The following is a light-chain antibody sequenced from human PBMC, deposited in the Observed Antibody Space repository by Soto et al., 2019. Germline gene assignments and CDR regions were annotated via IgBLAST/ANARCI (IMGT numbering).Light chain of an antibody. J-gene: IGKJ5*01. CDR2: DAY. Sequence: VLTQSPVTLALSPGERATLSCRASQSFRGLLAWYQQKPGQAPRLLIYDAYNRATGIPPRFSGSGSGTDFTLTISSLEPEDSAVYYCQQRHMWPITFGQGTRLEIK. CDR1: QSFRGL. CDR3: QQRHMWPIT. V-gene: IGKV3-11*01.